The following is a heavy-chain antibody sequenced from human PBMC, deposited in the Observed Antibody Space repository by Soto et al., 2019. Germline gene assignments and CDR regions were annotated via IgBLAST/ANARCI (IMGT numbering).Heavy chain of an antibody. D-gene: IGHD6-13*01. J-gene: IGHJ2*01. CDR1: GGTFSSYA. Sequence: QVQLVQSGAEVKKPGSSVKVSCKASGGTFSSYAISWVRQAPGQGLEWMGGIIPIFGTANYAQKFQGRVTITADESTSTAYMELSSLRAEDTAVYYCARVRRQQLSLWYFDLWGRGTLVAVAS. CDR3: ARVRRQQLSLWYFDL. V-gene: IGHV1-69*01. CDR2: IIPIFGTA.